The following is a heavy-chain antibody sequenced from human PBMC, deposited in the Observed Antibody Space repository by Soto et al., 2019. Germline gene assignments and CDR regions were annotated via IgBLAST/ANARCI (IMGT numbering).Heavy chain of an antibody. CDR2: IYYSGST. J-gene: IGHJ3*02. Sequence: SETLSLTCTVSGGSISSYYWSWIRQPPGKGLEWIGYIYYSGSTYYNPSLKSRVTISVDTSKNQFSLKLSSVTAADTAVYYCARGEVYYYDSSGYYRANDAFDIWGQGTMVTVSS. CDR1: GGSISSYY. V-gene: IGHV4-59*12. CDR3: ARGEVYYYDSSGYYRANDAFDI. D-gene: IGHD3-22*01.